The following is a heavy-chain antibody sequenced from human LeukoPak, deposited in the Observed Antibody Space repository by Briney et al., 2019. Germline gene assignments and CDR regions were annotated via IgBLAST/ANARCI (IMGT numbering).Heavy chain of an antibody. CDR2: INPNSGGT. CDR1: GYTFTGYY. Sequence: ASVKVSCKASGYTFTGYYMHWVRQAPGQGLEWMGWINPNSGGTNYAQKFQSRVTMTRDTSISTAYMELSRLRSDDTAVYYCAREGTDYYDSSGCLDYWGQGTLVTVSS. D-gene: IGHD3-22*01. J-gene: IGHJ4*02. CDR3: AREGTDYYDSSGCLDY. V-gene: IGHV1-2*02.